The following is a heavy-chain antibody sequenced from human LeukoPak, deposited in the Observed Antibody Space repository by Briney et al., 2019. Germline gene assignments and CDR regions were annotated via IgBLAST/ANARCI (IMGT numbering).Heavy chain of an antibody. CDR2: IRTKTDGEIT. Sequence: GGSLRLSCTASGFTFSNTWMNWVRQAPGKGLEWVGRIRTKTDGEITDYAAPVKGKFTISRDDSENTLYLQMNSLKTDDTAVYYCARIYEGESNWFDPWGQGTLVTVSS. D-gene: IGHD2-15*01. J-gene: IGHJ5*02. CDR1: GFTFSNTW. CDR3: ARIYEGESNWFDP. V-gene: IGHV3-15*07.